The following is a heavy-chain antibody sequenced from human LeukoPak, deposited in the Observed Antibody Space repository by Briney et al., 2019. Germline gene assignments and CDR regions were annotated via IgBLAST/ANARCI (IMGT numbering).Heavy chain of an antibody. Sequence: GGSLRLSCAASGFTFSSYAMHWVRQAPGKGLEWVGRIKRKSDGGTTDYAAPVKGRFTISRDDSKNTLYLQMNSLKSEDTAVYYCTTELDVRPNHYWGQGTLVTVSS. V-gene: IGHV3-15*01. CDR3: TTELDVRPNHY. CDR2: IKRKSDGGTT. D-gene: IGHD1-14*01. J-gene: IGHJ4*02. CDR1: GFTFSSYA.